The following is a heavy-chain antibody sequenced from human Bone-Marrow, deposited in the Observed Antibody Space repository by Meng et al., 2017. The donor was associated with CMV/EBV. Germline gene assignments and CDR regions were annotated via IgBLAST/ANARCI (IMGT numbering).Heavy chain of an antibody. Sequence: SETLSLTCTVSGGSISSYYWSWIRQPPGKGLEWIGYIYYSGSTNYNPSLKSRVTISVDTSKNQFSLKLSSVTAADTAVYYCARDADIAAAGYYYYGMDVWAQGTTVTVSS. J-gene: IGHJ6*02. CDR3: ARDADIAAAGYYYYGMDV. V-gene: IGHV4-59*01. D-gene: IGHD6-13*01. CDR2: IYYSGST. CDR1: GGSISSYY.